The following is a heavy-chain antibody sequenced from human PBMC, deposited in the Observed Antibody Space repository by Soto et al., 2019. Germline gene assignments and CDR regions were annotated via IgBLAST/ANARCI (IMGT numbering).Heavy chain of an antibody. D-gene: IGHD4-17*01. CDR2: ISSGGTT. Sequence: ESGGGLIQPGGSLRLSCAASGFTVNSSYMTWIRQAPGKGLQWVADISSGGTTKYADSVRGRFSISRDMSKNTLYLQMNSLRVEDTAIYSCARQFPTDNYGNRLDPWGQGTLVTVSA. CDR3: ARQFPTDNYGNRLDP. CDR1: GFTVNSSY. V-gene: IGHV3-53*01. J-gene: IGHJ5*02.